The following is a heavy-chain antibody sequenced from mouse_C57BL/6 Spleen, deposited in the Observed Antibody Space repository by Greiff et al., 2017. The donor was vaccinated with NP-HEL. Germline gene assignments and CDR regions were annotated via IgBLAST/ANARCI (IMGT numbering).Heavy chain of an antibody. V-gene: IGHV2-2*01. CDR3: ARGTTVTQGYFDV. CDR1: GFSLTSYG. D-gene: IGHD1-1*01. J-gene: IGHJ1*03. Sequence: VQLVESGPGLVQPSQSLSITCTVSGFSLTSYGVHWVRQSPGKGLEWLGVIWSGGSTDYNAAFISRLSISKDNSKSQVFFKMNSLQADDTAIYYCARGTTVTQGYFDVWGTGTTVTVAS. CDR2: IWSGGST.